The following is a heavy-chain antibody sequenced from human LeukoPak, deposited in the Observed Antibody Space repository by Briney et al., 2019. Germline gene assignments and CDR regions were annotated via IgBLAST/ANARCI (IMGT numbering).Heavy chain of an antibody. CDR3: ARANYILDV. D-gene: IGHD1-7*01. CDR1: GFTFSDYY. J-gene: IGHJ6*02. V-gene: IGHV3-11*06. CDR2: ISGGSADT. Sequence: PGGSLRLSCAASGFTFSDYYMSWIRQAPGKGLEWVSYISGGSADTNYADSVKGRFTISRDNAKNSLYLQMNSLRAEDTAVYYCARANYILDVWGQGTTVTVSS.